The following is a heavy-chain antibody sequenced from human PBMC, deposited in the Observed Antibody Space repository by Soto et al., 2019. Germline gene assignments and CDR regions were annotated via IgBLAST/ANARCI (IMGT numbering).Heavy chain of an antibody. Sequence: ASLKGSCKASRGTFSSYAISWVRQAPGQGLEWMGGIIPIFGTANYAQKFQGRVTITADESTSTAYMELSSLRSEDMAVYYCARDPYYDILTGPQHKPSYYYGMGVWGQGTTVTVSS. D-gene: IGHD3-9*01. CDR3: ARDPYYDILTGPQHKPSYYYGMGV. CDR1: RGTFSSYA. V-gene: IGHV1-69*01. CDR2: IIPIFGTA. J-gene: IGHJ6*02.